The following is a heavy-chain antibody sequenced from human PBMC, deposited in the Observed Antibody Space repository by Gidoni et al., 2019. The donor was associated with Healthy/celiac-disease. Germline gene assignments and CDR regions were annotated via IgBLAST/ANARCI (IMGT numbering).Heavy chain of an antibody. CDR3: ARIETGSGWYQAVAFDI. J-gene: IGHJ3*02. CDR1: GFSLSNARMG. CDR2: IFSNDEK. Sequence: QVTLKESGPVLVKPTETLTLTCTVSGFSLSNARMGVSWIRPPPGKALEWLAHIFSNDEKSYSTSLKSRLTISKDTSKSQVVLTMTNMDPVDTATYYCARIETGSGWYQAVAFDIWGQGTMVTVSS. D-gene: IGHD6-19*01. V-gene: IGHV2-26*01.